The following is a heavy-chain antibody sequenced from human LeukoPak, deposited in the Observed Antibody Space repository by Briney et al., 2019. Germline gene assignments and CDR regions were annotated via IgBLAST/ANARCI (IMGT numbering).Heavy chain of an antibody. D-gene: IGHD4-17*01. Sequence: GGSLRLSCAASGFTFSSYAMSWVRQAPGKGLEWVSAISGSGSSTYYADSVKGRFTISRDNSKNTLYLQMNGLRAEDTAVYYCAKQDDDYLFDYWGQGTLVTVSS. CDR2: ISGSGSST. V-gene: IGHV3-23*01. J-gene: IGHJ4*02. CDR1: GFTFSSYA. CDR3: AKQDDDYLFDY.